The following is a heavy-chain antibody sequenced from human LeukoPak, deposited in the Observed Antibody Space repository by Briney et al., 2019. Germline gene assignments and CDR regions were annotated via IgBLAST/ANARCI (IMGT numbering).Heavy chain of an antibody. Sequence: GGSLRLSCAASGFTFDDYAMYWVRQAPGKGLEWVSGISWNSGSIGYADSVKGRFTISRDNAKNSLYLQMNSLRAEDTAVYYCARALMSPLDYWGQGTLVTVSS. CDR2: ISWNSGSI. CDR3: ARALMSPLDY. J-gene: IGHJ4*02. V-gene: IGHV3-9*01. CDR1: GFTFDDYA.